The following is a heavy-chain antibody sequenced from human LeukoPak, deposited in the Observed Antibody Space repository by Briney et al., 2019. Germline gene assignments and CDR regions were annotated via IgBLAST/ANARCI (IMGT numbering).Heavy chain of an antibody. V-gene: IGHV3-43*01. CDR2: INWDGGST. CDR1: GFMFDDYT. J-gene: IGHJ4*02. CDR3: ARGGHSITMIVVVIIPFDY. D-gene: IGHD3-22*01. Sequence: PGGSLRLSCAASGFMFDDYTMHWVRQAPGKGLEWVSLINWDGGSTYYAGSVKGRFTISRDNSKNSLYLQMNSLRTEDTALYYCARGGHSITMIVVVIIPFDYWGQGTPVTVSS.